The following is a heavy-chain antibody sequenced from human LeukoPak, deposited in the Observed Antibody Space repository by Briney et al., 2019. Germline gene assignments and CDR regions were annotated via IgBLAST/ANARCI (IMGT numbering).Heavy chain of an antibody. CDR3: ARLRPVAGYDAFDI. Sequence: PSETLSLTCTVSGDSISSYYWSWIRQPPGKGLEWIGYTYYSGSTNYNPSLKSRATMSVDTSKNQFSLKLTSVTAADTAVYYCARLRPVAGYDAFDIWGHGTMVTVSS. V-gene: IGHV4-59*08. J-gene: IGHJ3*02. CDR1: GDSISSYY. CDR2: TYYSGST. D-gene: IGHD6-19*01.